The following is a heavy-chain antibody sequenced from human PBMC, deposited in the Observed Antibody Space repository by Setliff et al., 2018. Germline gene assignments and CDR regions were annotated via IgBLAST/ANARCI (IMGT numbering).Heavy chain of an antibody. J-gene: IGHJ6*03. CDR1: GGSISSYY. V-gene: IGHV4-4*07. CDR2: IYIGGSA. Sequence: SLTCTVSGGSISSYYWSWIRQPAGKGLEWIGHIYIGGSANYNPSLKSRVTMSIDTSKNQFSLKLNPVTAADMAVYYCAREQWLDPPGYYYMDVWAKGTTVTVSS. CDR3: AREQWLDPPGYYYMDV. D-gene: IGHD6-19*01.